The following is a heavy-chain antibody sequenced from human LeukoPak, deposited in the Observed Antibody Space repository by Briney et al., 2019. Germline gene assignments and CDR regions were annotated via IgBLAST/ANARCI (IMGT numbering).Heavy chain of an antibody. Sequence: GGSLRLPCAASGFTFSSYWMSWVRQAPGKGLEWVANIKQDGSEKYYVDSVKGRFTISRDNAKNSLYLQMNSLRAEDTAVYYCARAWGYYYYYMDVWGKGTTVTVSS. J-gene: IGHJ6*03. V-gene: IGHV3-7*04. CDR1: GFTFSSYW. CDR2: IKQDGSEK. D-gene: IGHD1-26*01. CDR3: ARAWGYYYYYMDV.